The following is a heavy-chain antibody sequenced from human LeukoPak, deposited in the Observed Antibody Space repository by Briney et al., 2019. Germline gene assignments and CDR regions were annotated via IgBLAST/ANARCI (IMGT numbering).Heavy chain of an antibody. CDR3: ATDVDNIPLQH. V-gene: IGHV3-23*01. J-gene: IGHJ4*02. CDR1: GFTFSRSA. Sequence: GGSLRLSCTASGFTFSRSAMTWVRQAPGKGLEWLSSIIISGGRTYYPGSVKGRVTISRDISKNTLYLHMISLRAEDTAVYYCATDVDNIPLQHWGQGTLVTVSS. CDR2: IIISGGRT. D-gene: IGHD2-2*02.